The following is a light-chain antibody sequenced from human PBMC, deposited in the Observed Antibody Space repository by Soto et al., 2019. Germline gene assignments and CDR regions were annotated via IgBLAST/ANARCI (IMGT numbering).Light chain of an antibody. J-gene: IGKJ1*01. V-gene: IGKV3-20*01. CDR1: QSINIKY. CDR3: QHYSSSPLSWT. CDR2: GAS. Sequence: IVLTQSPGTLSLSPADRATLSCRASQSINIKYLAWYQQKPGQAPRLLIYGASSRATSIPARFSGSGSGTDFTLTISRLEPEDFAVYYCQHYSSSPLSWTFGQGTKVELK.